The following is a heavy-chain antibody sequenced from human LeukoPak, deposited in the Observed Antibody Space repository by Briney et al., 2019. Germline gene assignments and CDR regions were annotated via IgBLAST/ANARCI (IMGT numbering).Heavy chain of an antibody. Sequence: GGSLRLSCSASGFSLSDYGMSWVRQAPGKGLEWVSYITMNSVRLYADFMKGRFTISRDNDKNSVYLQMNSLRDEDTAVYYCTRGRYQFLGPNDYWGQGSLVTVSS. CDR3: TRGRYQFLGPNDY. V-gene: IGHV3-48*02. J-gene: IGHJ4*02. CDR2: ITMNSVR. CDR1: GFSLSDYG. D-gene: IGHD2-2*01.